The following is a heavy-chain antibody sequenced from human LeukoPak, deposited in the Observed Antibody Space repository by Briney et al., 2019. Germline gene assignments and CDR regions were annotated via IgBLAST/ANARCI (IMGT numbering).Heavy chain of an antibody. V-gene: IGHV3-23*01. CDR2: ITGSGGNT. CDR3: AKDPRTYYYDSGGYYYDY. D-gene: IGHD3-22*01. Sequence: GGSLRLSCAASGFTFSNYAMSWVRQAPGKGLEWVSAITGSGGNTYYADSVKGRFTISRDNSKNTLYLQLNSLRAEDTAVYYCAKDPRTYYYDSGGYYYDYWGQGTLVTVSS. J-gene: IGHJ4*02. CDR1: GFTFSNYA.